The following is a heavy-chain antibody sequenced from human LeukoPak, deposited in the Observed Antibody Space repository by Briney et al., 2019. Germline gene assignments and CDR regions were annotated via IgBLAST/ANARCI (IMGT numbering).Heavy chain of an antibody. V-gene: IGHV3-11*04. CDR1: GFTFSDYY. J-gene: IGHJ4*02. CDR3: ARARGYSYGLDY. Sequence: GGSLRLSCAASGFTFSDYYMSWIRQSPGKGLEWISYISSSGATIYYADSVKGRFTISRDNAKNSLYLQINSLRAEDTAVYYCARARGYSYGLDYWGQGTLVTVSS. CDR2: ISSSGATI. D-gene: IGHD5-18*01.